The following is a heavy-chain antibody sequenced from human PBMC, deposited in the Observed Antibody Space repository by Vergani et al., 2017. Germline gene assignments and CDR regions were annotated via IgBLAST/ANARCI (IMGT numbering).Heavy chain of an antibody. D-gene: IGHD1-26*01. V-gene: IGHV3-64D*06. J-gene: IGHJ4*02. CDR3: ARDTFYSGFDY. Sequence: EVQLVESGGGLVQPGGSLRLSCSASGFTFSTYAVHWVRQAPGKGLQYVSGISSNGDRTYYADSVKGRFTISRDNSKNTLYLQMSSLRAEDTAVYYCARDTFYSGFDYWGQGTLVTVSS. CDR2: ISSNGDRT. CDR1: GFTFSTYA.